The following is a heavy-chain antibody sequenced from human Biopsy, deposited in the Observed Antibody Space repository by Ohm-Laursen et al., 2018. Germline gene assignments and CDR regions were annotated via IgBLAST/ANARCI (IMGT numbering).Heavy chain of an antibody. J-gene: IGHJ4*02. Sequence: TLSLTWTVTGGSISRSSYYWDWIRQPPGKGLEWIGRIYYSGSTYYNPSLKSRVTISADRSKNQFSLKLTSVTAADTAMYYCARQEFATSPLDYWGQGSLVTVSS. V-gene: IGHV4-39*01. CDR2: IYYSGST. CDR3: ARQEFATSPLDY. CDR1: GGSISRSSYY. D-gene: IGHD3-10*01.